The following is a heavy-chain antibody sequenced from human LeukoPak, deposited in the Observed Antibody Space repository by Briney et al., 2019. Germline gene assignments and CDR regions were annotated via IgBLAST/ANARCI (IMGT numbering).Heavy chain of an antibody. CDR3: ARAPPGVWVPRGEYNWFDP. D-gene: IGHD3-16*01. Sequence: GGSLRLSCAASGFTFSSYWMSWVRQAPGKGLEWVANIKQDGSEKYYVDSVKGRFTISRDNAKNSLYLQMNSLRAEDTAVYYCARAPPGVWVPRGEYNWFDPWGQGTLVTVSS. V-gene: IGHV3-7*01. CDR1: GFTFSSYW. J-gene: IGHJ5*02. CDR2: IKQDGSEK.